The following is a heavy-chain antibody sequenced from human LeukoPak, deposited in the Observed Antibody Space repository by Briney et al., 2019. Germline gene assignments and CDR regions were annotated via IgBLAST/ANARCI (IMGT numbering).Heavy chain of an antibody. CDR2: INSDGSTT. CDR3: ARVCIGCYSKGY. Sequence: GGSLRLSCAASGFTFSIYWMHWVRQPPGKGRVWVSRINSDGSTTTYADSVKGRFTISRDNAKNTLYLQMNSLRAEDTAVYYCARVCIGCYSKGYWGQGTLVSVSS. D-gene: IGHD2-15*01. J-gene: IGHJ4*02. CDR1: GFTFSIYW. V-gene: IGHV3-74*03.